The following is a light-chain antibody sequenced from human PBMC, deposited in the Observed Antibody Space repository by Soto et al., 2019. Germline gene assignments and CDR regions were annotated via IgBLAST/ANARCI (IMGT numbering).Light chain of an antibody. CDR1: SSDIGGYKY. J-gene: IGLJ2*01. CDR3: SSYAGSNNVV. V-gene: IGLV2-14*01. Sequence: QSVLTQPASVSGSLGQSITISCTGNSSDIGGYKYVSWNQQNPGKAPKFMIYEVTYRPSGVSNRFSGSKSGNTASLTVSGLQAEDEADYYCSSYAGSNNVVFGGGTKLTVL. CDR2: EVT.